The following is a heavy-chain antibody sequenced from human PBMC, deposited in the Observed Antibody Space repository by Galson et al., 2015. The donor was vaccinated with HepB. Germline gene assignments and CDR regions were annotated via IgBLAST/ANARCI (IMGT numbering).Heavy chain of an antibody. CDR3: ARDYSSAWLGY. Sequence: SLRLSCAASGSTVSSNYMSWVRQAPGKGLEWVSIIFSGGNTYYAESVKGRFTISRDNSKNTVNLQMNSLKAEDTAVYYCARDYSSAWLGYWGQGTLVTVSS. V-gene: IGHV3-66*01. J-gene: IGHJ4*02. CDR2: IFSGGNT. CDR1: GSTVSSNY. D-gene: IGHD6-25*01.